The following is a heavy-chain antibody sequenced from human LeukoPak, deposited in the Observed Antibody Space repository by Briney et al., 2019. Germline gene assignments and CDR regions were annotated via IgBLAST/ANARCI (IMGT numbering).Heavy chain of an antibody. CDR3: AEEYYYDSSGYHRSPYYFDY. CDR1: GFTFSSYG. D-gene: IGHD3-22*01. CDR2: ISYDGSNK. V-gene: IGHV3-30*18. J-gene: IGHJ4*02. Sequence: GGSLRLSCAASGFTFSSYGMHWVRQAPGKRLEWVAVISYDGSNKYYADSVKGRFTISRDNSKNTLYLQMNSLRAEDTAVYYCAEEYYYDSSGYHRSPYYFDYWGQGTLVTVSS.